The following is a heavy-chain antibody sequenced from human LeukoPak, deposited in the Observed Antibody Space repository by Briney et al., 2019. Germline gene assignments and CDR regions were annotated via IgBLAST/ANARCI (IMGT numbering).Heavy chain of an antibody. J-gene: IGHJ4*02. D-gene: IGHD3/OR15-3a*01. Sequence: PSQTLSLTGTVSGVSISSSYSYWGWIRQPPGMGLEWIGSIYYTGNTYYNASLKSQVSISIDTSKNQFSLKLTSVTAADTAVYYCARQTGSGLFILPGGQGTLVTVSS. V-gene: IGHV4-39*01. CDR1: GVSISSSYSY. CDR3: ARQTGSGLFILP. CDR2: IYYTGNT.